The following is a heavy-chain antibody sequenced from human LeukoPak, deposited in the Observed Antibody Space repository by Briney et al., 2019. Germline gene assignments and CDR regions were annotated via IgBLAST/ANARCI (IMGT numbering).Heavy chain of an antibody. CDR1: GGSISSGDYY. D-gene: IGHD2-2*02. CDR3: ARSDWEYCSSTSCYTRYYYYYYMDV. CDR2: TYYSGST. J-gene: IGHJ6*03. V-gene: IGHV4-30-4*08. Sequence: TLSLTCTVSGGSISSGDYYWSWIRQPPGKGLEWITYTYYSGSTYYNPSLKSRVTISVDTSKNQFSLKLSSVTAADTAVYYCARSDWEYCSSTSCYTRYYYYYYMDVWGKGTTVTVSS.